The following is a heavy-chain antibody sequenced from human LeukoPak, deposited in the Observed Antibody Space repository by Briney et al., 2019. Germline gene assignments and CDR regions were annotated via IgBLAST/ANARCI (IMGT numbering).Heavy chain of an antibody. J-gene: IGHJ6*02. CDR2: IYPGDSDT. Sequence: GESLKISCKGSGYSFTSYWIGWVRQMPGKGLEWMGIIYPGDSDTRYSPSFQGQVTISADKSISTAYLQWSSLKASDTAMYYCARMNYYDSSGYLYYYYGRDVWGQGTTVTVSS. V-gene: IGHV5-51*01. CDR1: GYSFTSYW. CDR3: ARMNYYDSSGYLYYYYGRDV. D-gene: IGHD3-22*01.